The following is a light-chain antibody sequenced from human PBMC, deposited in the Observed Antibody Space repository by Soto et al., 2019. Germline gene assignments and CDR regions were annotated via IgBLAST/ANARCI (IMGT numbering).Light chain of an antibody. CDR2: GAF. V-gene: IGKV3-15*01. Sequence: KVMTQSPASLSVSPGERVTLSCRARQSVSSNLAWYQQKPGQAPRLLIHGAFTRATGVPARFSGSGSGTEFTLTISSLQSEDFAVYYCQQYKNWPYTFGQGTKLEI. CDR3: QQYKNWPYT. J-gene: IGKJ2*01. CDR1: QSVSSN.